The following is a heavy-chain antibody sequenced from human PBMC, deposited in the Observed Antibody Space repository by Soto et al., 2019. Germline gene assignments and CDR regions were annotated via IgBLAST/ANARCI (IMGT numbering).Heavy chain of an antibody. CDR3: AIGISTYRSASITDY. V-gene: IGHV1-18*01. J-gene: IGHJ4*02. CDR1: GYTFTDYG. D-gene: IGHD6-19*01. CDR2: ISAYRGNT. Sequence: QVQLVQSGGEVRKPGASVKVSCKTSGYTFTDYGINWVRQAPGQGLEWMGWISAYRGNTNYEQKVLGTVTMPTDTSTSTAYIERRSLSSDDTAVYYCAIGISTYRSASITDYWGQGTLVTVSS.